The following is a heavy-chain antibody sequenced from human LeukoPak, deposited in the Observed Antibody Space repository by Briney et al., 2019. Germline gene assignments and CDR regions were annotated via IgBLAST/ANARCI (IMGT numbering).Heavy chain of an antibody. CDR2: IIPIFGTA. CDR3: ARDKIRRGGYPNWFDP. Sequence: SVKVSCKASGGTFSSYAISWVRQAPGQGLEWMGGIIPIFGTANYAQKFQGRVTITADKSTSTAYMELSSLRSEDTAVYYCARDKIRRGGYPNWFDPWGQGTLVTVSS. V-gene: IGHV1-69*06. CDR1: GGTFSSYA. J-gene: IGHJ5*02. D-gene: IGHD3-22*01.